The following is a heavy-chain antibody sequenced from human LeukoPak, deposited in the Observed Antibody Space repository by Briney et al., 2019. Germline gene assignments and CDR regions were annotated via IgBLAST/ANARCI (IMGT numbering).Heavy chain of an antibody. V-gene: IGHV3-74*03. Sequence: GGSLTLSCAASGFTFSNTWMHWVRQPPGKGLVWVARITSDGSSTTYAESVKGRFTISRDNAKNSLYLQMNSLRAEDTAVYYCARKDRYYYDSSGYFYWGQGTLVTVSS. CDR3: ARKDRYYYDSSGYFY. J-gene: IGHJ4*02. CDR1: GFTFSNTW. CDR2: ITSDGSST. D-gene: IGHD3-22*01.